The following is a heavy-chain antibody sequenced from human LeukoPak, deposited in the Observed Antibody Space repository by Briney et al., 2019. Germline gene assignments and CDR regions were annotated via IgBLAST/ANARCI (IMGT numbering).Heavy chain of an antibody. CDR2: INPRGGTT. J-gene: IGHJ4*02. CDR3: ARGIATAGYDY. V-gene: IGHV1-46*01. D-gene: IGHD6-13*01. CDR1: GYTFTSYY. Sequence: ASVKVSCKASGYTFTSYYLHWVRQAPGQGLEWMGIINPRGGTTSFAQKFQGRVTMTRDTSTSTVYMDPSSLRSDDTAVYYCARGIATAGYDYWGQGTLVTVSS.